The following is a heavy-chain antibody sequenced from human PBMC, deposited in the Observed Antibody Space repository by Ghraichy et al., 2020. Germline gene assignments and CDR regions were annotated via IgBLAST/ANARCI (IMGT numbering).Heavy chain of an antibody. CDR1: GFTFSSYS. CDR2: ISGSSSTI. J-gene: IGHJ6*02. CDR3: ARSTGRRYGMDV. V-gene: IGHV3-48*02. Sequence: GGSLRLSCAASGFTFSSYSMNWVRQAPGKRLEWVSYISGSSSTIYYADSVKGRFTISRDNAKSSLYLQMNSLRDEDTAVYYCARSTGRRYGMDVWGQGTTVTVSS. D-gene: IGHD1-14*01.